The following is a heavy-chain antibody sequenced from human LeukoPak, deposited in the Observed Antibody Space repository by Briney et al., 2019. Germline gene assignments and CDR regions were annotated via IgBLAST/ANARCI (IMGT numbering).Heavy chain of an antibody. CDR1: GGSISNYY. J-gene: IGHJ4*02. D-gene: IGHD3-3*01. V-gene: IGHV4-59*01. CDR3: ARGIWSRTVSSYYFDY. CDR2: IYYSGDT. Sequence: SETLSLTCTVSGGSISNYYWSWIRQPPGKGLEWIAYIYYSGDTNYNPSLKSRVTISVDTSKNQFSLKLSSVTAADTAVYYCARGIWSRTVSSYYFDYWGQGTLVTVSS.